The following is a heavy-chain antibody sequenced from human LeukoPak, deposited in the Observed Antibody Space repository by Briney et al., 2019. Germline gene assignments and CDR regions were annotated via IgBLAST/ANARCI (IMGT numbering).Heavy chain of an antibody. CDR2: IYYSGST. V-gene: IGHV4-39*07. CDR1: GGSISSSSYY. D-gene: IGHD4-23*01. CDR3: ARGNDYGANSGVFDY. J-gene: IGHJ4*02. Sequence: PSETLSLTCTVSGGSISSSSYYWGWIRQPPGKGLEWIGSIYYSGSTYYNPSLKSRVTISVDTSKNQFSLKLRSVTAADTAIYYCARGNDYGANSGVFDYWGQGTLVTVSS.